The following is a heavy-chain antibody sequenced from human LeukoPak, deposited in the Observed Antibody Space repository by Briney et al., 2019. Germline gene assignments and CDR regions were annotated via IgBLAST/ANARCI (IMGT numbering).Heavy chain of an antibody. V-gene: IGHV4-34*01. J-gene: IGHJ5*02. CDR2: INHSGST. CDR1: GGSFSGYY. CDR3: AGRMVRGVSRRNNWFDP. D-gene: IGHD3-10*01. Sequence: PSETLSLTCAVYGGSFSGYYWSWIRQPPGEGLEWIGEINHSGSTNYNPSLKSRVTISVDTSKNQFSLKLSSVTAADTAVYYCAGRMVRGVSRRNNWFDPWGQGTLVTVSS.